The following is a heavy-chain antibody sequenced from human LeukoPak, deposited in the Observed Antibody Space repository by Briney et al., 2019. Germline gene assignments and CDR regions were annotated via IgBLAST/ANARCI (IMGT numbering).Heavy chain of an antibody. CDR3: ARDGSGSYPGYYYYYYYMDV. CDR2: INPNSGGT. J-gene: IGHJ6*03. D-gene: IGHD1-26*01. V-gene: IGHV1-2*02. Sequence: ASVKVSCKASGYTFTGYYMHWVRQAPGQGLEWTGWINPNSGGTNYAQKFQGRVTMTRDTSISTAYMELSRLRSDDTAVYYCARDGSGSYPGYYYYYYYMDVWGKGTTVTVSS. CDR1: GYTFTGYY.